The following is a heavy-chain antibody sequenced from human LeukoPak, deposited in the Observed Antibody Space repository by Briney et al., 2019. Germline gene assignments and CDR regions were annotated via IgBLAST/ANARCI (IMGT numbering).Heavy chain of an antibody. D-gene: IGHD3-10*01. CDR1: GFTFSSYS. CDR2: ISSGSSTI. J-gene: IGHJ4*02. Sequence: GGSLRLSCAASGFTFSSYSMNWVRQAPGKGLEWISYISSGSSTIYYADSVKGRFTISRDNSKNTLYLQMNSLRAEDTAVYYCAKDRGGSGSYYAGTIDYWGQGTLVTVSS. CDR3: AKDRGGSGSYYAGTIDY. V-gene: IGHV3-48*01.